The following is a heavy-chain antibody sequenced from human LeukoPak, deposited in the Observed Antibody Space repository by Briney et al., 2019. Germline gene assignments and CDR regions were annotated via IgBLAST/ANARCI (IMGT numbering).Heavy chain of an antibody. D-gene: IGHD5-18*01. CDR3: ARFRRGVVGTAELYYFDY. CDR2: IKQDGSEK. CDR1: GFTFSSYW. V-gene: IGHV3-7*01. Sequence: PGGSLRLSCAASGFTFSSYWMSGVLQAPGKGLEWVANIKQDGSEKYYVDSVKGRFTISRDNAKNSLYLQMNSLRAEDTAVYYCARFRRGVVGTAELYYFDYWGQGTLVTVSS. J-gene: IGHJ4*02.